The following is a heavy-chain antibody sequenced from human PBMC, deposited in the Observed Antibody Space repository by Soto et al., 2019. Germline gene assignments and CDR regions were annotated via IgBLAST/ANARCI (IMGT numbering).Heavy chain of an antibody. Sequence: SETLSLTCTVSGGSISSDSYYWGWIRQSPEKGLEWIGNIYYSGSTNYNPTLKSRVTISVDTSKNQFSLKLSSVTAADTAVYYCARYPNYDSSGYPLDYWGQGTLVTVSS. J-gene: IGHJ4*02. D-gene: IGHD3-22*01. CDR2: IYYSGST. CDR1: GGSISSDSYY. CDR3: ARYPNYDSSGYPLDY. V-gene: IGHV4-61*05.